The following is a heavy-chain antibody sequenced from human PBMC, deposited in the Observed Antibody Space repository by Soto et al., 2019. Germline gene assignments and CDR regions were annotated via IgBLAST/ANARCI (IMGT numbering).Heavy chain of an antibody. V-gene: IGHV5-51*01. Sequence: PGESLKISCKGSGYSFTSYWIGWVRQMPWKGLEWMGIIYPGDSDTRYSPSFQGQVTISADKSISTAYLQWSSLKASDTAMYYCARQVYSVDYDFWSGYSFYYYGMDVWGQGTTVTVSS. CDR1: GYSFTSYW. J-gene: IGHJ6*02. CDR3: ARQVYSVDYDFWSGYSFYYYGMDV. CDR2: IYPGDSDT. D-gene: IGHD3-3*01.